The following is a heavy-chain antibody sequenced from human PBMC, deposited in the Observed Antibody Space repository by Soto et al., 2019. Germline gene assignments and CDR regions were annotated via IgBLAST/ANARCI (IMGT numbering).Heavy chain of an antibody. Sequence: GGSLRLSCAASGFTFSNAWMSWVRQAPGKGLEWVGRIKSKTDGGTTDYAAPVKGRFTISRDDSKNTLYLQMNSLKTEDTAVYYCTTDSGDYQLRFFDYWGQGTLVTVSS. D-gene: IGHD4-17*01. CDR2: IKSKTDGGTT. V-gene: IGHV3-15*01. CDR3: TTDSGDYQLRFFDY. J-gene: IGHJ4*02. CDR1: GFTFSNAW.